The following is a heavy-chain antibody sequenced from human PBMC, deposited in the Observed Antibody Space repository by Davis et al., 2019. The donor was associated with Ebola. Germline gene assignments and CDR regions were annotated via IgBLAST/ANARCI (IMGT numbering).Heavy chain of an antibody. CDR3: ARGGIAVAGPQFDY. J-gene: IGHJ4*02. CDR1: GGTFSSYA. Sequence: SVKVSCKASGGTFSSYAINWVRQAPGQGLEWMGRIIPILGIANYAQKFQGRVTMTRDTSTSTVYMELSSLRSEDTAVYYCARGGIAVAGPQFDYWGQGTLVTVSS. V-gene: IGHV1-69*04. CDR2: IIPILGIA. D-gene: IGHD6-19*01.